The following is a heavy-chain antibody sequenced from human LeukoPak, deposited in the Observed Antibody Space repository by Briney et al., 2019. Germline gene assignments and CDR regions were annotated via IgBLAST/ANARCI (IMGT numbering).Heavy chain of an antibody. CDR3: ARAAELTDAFDI. V-gene: IGHV1-69*04. CDR1: GGTFSSYA. J-gene: IGHJ3*02. D-gene: IGHD1-26*01. CDR2: IIPILGIA. Sequence: SVKVSCKASGGTFSSYAISWVRQAPGQGLEWMGRIIPILGIANYAQKFQGKVTITADKSTSTAYMELSSLRSEDTAVYYCARAAELTDAFDIWGQGTMVTVSS.